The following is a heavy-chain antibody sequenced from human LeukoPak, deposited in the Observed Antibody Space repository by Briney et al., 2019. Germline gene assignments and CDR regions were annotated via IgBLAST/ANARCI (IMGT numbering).Heavy chain of an antibody. V-gene: IGHV3-30*04. CDR2: ISYDGSNK. CDR3: ARDPDTAMALYYFDY. CDR1: GFTFSSYA. Sequence: GGSLRLSCAASGFTFSSYAMHWVRQAPGKGREWVAVISYDGSNKYYADSVKGRFTISRDNSKNTLYLKMNSLRAEDTAVYYCARDPDTAMALYYFDYWGQGTLVTVPS. D-gene: IGHD5-18*01. J-gene: IGHJ4*02.